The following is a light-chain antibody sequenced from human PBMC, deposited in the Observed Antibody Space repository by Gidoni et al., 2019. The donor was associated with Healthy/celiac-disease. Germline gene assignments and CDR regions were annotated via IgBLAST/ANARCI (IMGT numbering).Light chain of an antibody. Sequence: EIVLTQSPATLSLSPGERATLSCRASQSVSSYLAWYQQKPDQTPRLFIYDASNRATGIPARFSGSGSGTDFTLTISSLEPEDFAVYYCQQRSDSWTFGQGTKVEIK. CDR2: DAS. J-gene: IGKJ1*01. V-gene: IGKV3-11*01. CDR3: QQRSDSWT. CDR1: QSVSSY.